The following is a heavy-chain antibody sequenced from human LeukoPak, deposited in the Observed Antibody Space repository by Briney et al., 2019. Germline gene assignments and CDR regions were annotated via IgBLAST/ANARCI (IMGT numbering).Heavy chain of an antibody. CDR1: GFTFDDYG. CDR2: INWNGGST. CDR3: ARERYGAGNFDY. D-gene: IGHD3-10*01. J-gene: IGHJ4*02. Sequence: GGSLRLSCAASGFTFDDYGMNWVRQAPGKGLEWVAGINWNGGSTGYADSVKGRITISRDNAKNSLYLQMNSLRAEDTALYYCARERYGAGNFDYWGQGTLVTVSS. V-gene: IGHV3-20*04.